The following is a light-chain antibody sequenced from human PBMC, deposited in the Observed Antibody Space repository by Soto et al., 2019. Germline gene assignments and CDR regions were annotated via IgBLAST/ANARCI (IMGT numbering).Light chain of an antibody. CDR3: HQYGNAPIT. V-gene: IGKV3-20*01. Sequence: ENVLTQSPGTLSLSPGERGTLSCRASQSVSSNYLAWYQQKPGQAPRLLISGASSRATGIPDRFSGSGSGTDFTLTISRLEPEDFSVYYCHQYGNAPITVGPGTKVDI. J-gene: IGKJ3*01. CDR2: GAS. CDR1: QSVSSNY.